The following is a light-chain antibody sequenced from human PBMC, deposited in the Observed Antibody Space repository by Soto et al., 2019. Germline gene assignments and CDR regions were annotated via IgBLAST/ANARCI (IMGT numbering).Light chain of an antibody. V-gene: IGKV1-5*03. CDR2: KAS. CDR1: QTISGW. J-gene: IGKJ4*01. Sequence: DIQMTQSPSTLSTSVGDRVTITCRASQTISGWLAWYQQKPGKAPKLLIYKASTLETGVPSRFSGSGSGTEFTLTISSLQPDDFATYYCQQYYSYSLTFGGGTKVEI. CDR3: QQYYSYSLT.